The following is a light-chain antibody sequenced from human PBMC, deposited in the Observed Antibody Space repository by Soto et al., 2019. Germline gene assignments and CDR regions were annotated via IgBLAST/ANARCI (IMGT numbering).Light chain of an antibody. V-gene: IGKV3-11*01. J-gene: IGKJ5*01. CDR2: DAS. CDR1: QIVSSH. CDR3: QPRGNWPPSIT. Sequence: EIVLTQSPATLSLSPVERATLSFRTSQIVSSHLAWYQQKPGQAPRLLIHDASSRATGTPARFSGSGFGTDFTLTISSLEPEDFAVYYCQPRGNWPPSITFGQGTRLEIK.